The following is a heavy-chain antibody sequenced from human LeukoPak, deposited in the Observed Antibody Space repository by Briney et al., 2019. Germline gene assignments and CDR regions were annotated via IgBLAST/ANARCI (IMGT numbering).Heavy chain of an antibody. D-gene: IGHD2-2*01. Sequence: GGSLRLSCAASGFTFDDYAMHWVRQAPGKGLEWVSGISWNSGSIGYADSVKGRFTISRDNAKNSLYLQMNSLRAEDTAVYYCARDPSAPDFDYWGQGTLVTVSS. CDR3: ARDPSAPDFDY. V-gene: IGHV3-9*01. CDR2: ISWNSGSI. J-gene: IGHJ4*02. CDR1: GFTFDDYA.